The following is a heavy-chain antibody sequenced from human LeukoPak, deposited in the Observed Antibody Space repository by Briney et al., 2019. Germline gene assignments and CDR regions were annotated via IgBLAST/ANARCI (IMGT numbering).Heavy chain of an antibody. CDR3: ARGPSITMVRGGQWYYYMDV. CDR2: INPSGGST. Sequence: ASVKVSCKASGSTFTSYYMHWVRQAPGQGLEWMGIINPSGGSTNYAQKFQGRVTMTRDTSTNTVYMELSSLRSEDTAVYYCARGPSITMVRGGQWYYYMDVWGKGTTVTISS. V-gene: IGHV1-46*01. D-gene: IGHD3-10*01. CDR1: GSTFTSYY. J-gene: IGHJ6*03.